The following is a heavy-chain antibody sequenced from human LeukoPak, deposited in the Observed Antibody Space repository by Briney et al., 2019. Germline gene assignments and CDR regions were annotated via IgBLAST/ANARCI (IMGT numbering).Heavy chain of an antibody. D-gene: IGHD1-14*01. CDR2: IYKGGSI. V-gene: IGHV3-53*01. Sequence: GGSLRLSCAASGFTVTDNYMNWVRQAPGKGLEWVSVIYKGGSIYYADSVKGRFTISRDNSKNTLYLQMNSLRAEDTAVYYCASRGPAYYFDYWGQGTLVTVSS. J-gene: IGHJ4*02. CDR1: GFTVTDNY. CDR3: ASRGPAYYFDY.